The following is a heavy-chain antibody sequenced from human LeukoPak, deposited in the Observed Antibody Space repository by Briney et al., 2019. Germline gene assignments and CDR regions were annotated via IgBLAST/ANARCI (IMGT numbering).Heavy chain of an antibody. V-gene: IGHV4-4*07. CDR1: GGSISSYY. CDR2: IYTSGST. J-gene: IGHJ4*02. Sequence: PSETLSLTCTVSGGSISSYYGSWIRHPAGKGLEWIGRIYTSGSTNYNASLKSRVSMSVDTSKNQSSLKLSSVTAADTAVFYCARENSGSYREFDYWGQGTLVTVSS. CDR3: ARENSGSYREFDY. D-gene: IGHD1-26*01.